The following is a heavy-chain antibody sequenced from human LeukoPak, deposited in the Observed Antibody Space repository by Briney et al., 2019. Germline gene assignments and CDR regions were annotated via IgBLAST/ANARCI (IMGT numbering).Heavy chain of an antibody. J-gene: IGHJ3*02. D-gene: IGHD2-15*01. CDR1: GGSISSYH. CDR2: IYYSGST. CDR3: ARDRDRYCSGGSCYHDAFDI. Sequence: SETLSLTCTVSGGSISSYHWSWIRQPPGKGLEWIGYIYYSGSTNYNPSLKSRVTISVDTSKNQFSLKLSSVTAADTAVYYCARDRDRYCSGGSCYHDAFDIWGQGTMVTVSS. V-gene: IGHV4-59*01.